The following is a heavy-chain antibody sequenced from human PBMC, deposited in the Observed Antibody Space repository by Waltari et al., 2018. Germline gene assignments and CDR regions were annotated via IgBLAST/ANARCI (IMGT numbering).Heavy chain of an antibody. Sequence: QVQLQESGPGLVKPSETLSLTCPVPGGSISSHYWSWIRQPPGKGLEWIGYIYYSGSTNYNPSLKSRVTISVDTSKNQFSLKLSSVTAADTAVYYCARDDGSGSCDYWGQGTLVTVSS. D-gene: IGHD3-10*01. CDR1: GGSISSHY. J-gene: IGHJ4*02. CDR2: IYYSGST. CDR3: ARDDGSGSCDY. V-gene: IGHV4-59*11.